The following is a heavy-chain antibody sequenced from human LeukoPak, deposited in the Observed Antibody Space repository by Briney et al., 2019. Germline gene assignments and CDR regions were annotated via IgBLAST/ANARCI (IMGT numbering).Heavy chain of an antibody. J-gene: IGHJ4*02. CDR3: ASCHYDFWSGYPYFDY. Sequence: PSETLSLTCTVSGGSISSSSYSWGWIRQPPGKGLEWIGSIYYSGSTYYNPSLKSRVTISVDTSKNQFSLKLSSVTAADTAVYYCASCHYDFWSGYPYFDYWGQGTLVTVSS. V-gene: IGHV4-39*01. CDR1: GGSISSSSYS. D-gene: IGHD3-3*01. CDR2: IYYSGST.